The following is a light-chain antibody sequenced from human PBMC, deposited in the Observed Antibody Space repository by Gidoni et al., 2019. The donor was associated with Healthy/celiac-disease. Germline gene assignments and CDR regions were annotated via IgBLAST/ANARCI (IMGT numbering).Light chain of an antibody. CDR2: WAS. V-gene: IGKV4-1*01. Sequence: DIVMTQSPDSLAVSLGERATINCKSSQSVLYSSNNKNYLAWYQQKPGQPPKLLIYWASTRESGVPDRFSGSGSGTDFTLTISSLQAEEVAVYYCQQYYSTPPRTFGQXTKVEIK. CDR1: QSVLYSSNNKNY. CDR3: QQYYSTPPRT. J-gene: IGKJ1*01.